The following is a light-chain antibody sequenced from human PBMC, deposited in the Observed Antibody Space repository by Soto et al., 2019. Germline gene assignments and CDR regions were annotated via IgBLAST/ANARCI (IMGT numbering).Light chain of an antibody. CDR1: QSVSSY. V-gene: IGKV3-11*01. J-gene: IGKJ1*01. CDR3: QQRNNRWT. CDR2: DAS. Sequence: EIVLTQSPATLSLSPGERATLSCRASQSVSSYLAWYQQKPGQAPRLLIYDASNRATGIPARFSGSGSGTDFTLTISSLEPEDFADYYCQQRNNRWTFGQGTKVEIK.